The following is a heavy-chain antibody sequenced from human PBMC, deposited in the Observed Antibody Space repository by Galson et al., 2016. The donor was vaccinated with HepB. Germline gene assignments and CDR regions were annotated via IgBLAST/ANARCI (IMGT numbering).Heavy chain of an antibody. V-gene: IGHV4-4*07. J-gene: IGHJ4*02. CDR1: GGSISSYY. D-gene: IGHD1-26*01. CDR2: IYSSGST. CDR3: ARVVPPVRFGSEYYFDY. Sequence: SETLSLTCTVSGGSISSYYWSWIRQPAGKGLEWIGRIYSSGSTNYNPSLKSRVTMSVDTSKNQFSLKLSSVTAAATAVDYCARVVPPVRFGSEYYFDYWGQGTLVTVST.